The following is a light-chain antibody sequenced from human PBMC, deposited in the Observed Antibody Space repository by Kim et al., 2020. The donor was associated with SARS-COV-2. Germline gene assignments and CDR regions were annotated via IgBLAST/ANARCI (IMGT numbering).Light chain of an antibody. Sequence: QSALTQPASVSGSPGQSITISCIGTSSDVGGYNSVSWYQQHPGKAPKLIIYDVTKRPSGVSNRFSGSQSGITASLTISGLQAEDEADYYCCSYTRSSTFIFGPGTKVTVL. CDR2: DVT. J-gene: IGLJ1*01. V-gene: IGLV2-14*03. CDR3: CSYTRSSTFI. CDR1: SSDVGGYNS.